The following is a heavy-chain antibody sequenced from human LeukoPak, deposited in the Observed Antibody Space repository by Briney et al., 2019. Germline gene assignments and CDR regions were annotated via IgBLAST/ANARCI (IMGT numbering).Heavy chain of an antibody. CDR2: TNHSGST. J-gene: IGHJ5*02. CDR3: ARGLLSYGRWFDP. CDR1: GGSFSGYY. D-gene: IGHD4-17*01. V-gene: IGHV4-34*01. Sequence: SETLSLTCAVYGGSFSGYYWSWIRQPPGKGLEWIGETNHSGSTNYNPSLKSRVTISVDTSKNQFSLKLSSVTAADTAAYYCARGLLSYGRWFDPWGQGTLVTVSS.